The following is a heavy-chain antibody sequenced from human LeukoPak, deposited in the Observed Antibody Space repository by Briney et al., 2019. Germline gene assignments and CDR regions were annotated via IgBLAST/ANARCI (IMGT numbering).Heavy chain of an antibody. CDR1: GGSFSGYY. J-gene: IGHJ4*02. CDR2: INHSGST. V-gene: IGHV4-34*01. CDR3: ASRYYAVLY. D-gene: IGHD2-2*01. Sequence: SETLSLTCAVYGGSFSGYYWSWIRQPPGKGLEWIGEINHSGSTNYNPSLKSRVTISVDTSKNQFSLKLSSVTAADTAVYYCASRYYAVLYWGQGTLVTVSS.